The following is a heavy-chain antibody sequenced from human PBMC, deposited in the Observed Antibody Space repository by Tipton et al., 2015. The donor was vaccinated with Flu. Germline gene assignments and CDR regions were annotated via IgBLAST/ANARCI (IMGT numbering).Heavy chain of an antibody. D-gene: IGHD5-18*01. J-gene: IGHJ6*02. CDR3: ARANSALVTNHSYGFGV. Sequence: LRLSCTVSGDSISSGSYYWNWIRQPAGKGLEWIGRIHTTGSTTYSPSLRSRVTVSVDTSKSQFSLKVTSVTAADTAVYYCARANSALVTNHSYGFGVWCQGTTFTVSS. V-gene: IGHV4-61*02. CDR1: GDSISSGSYY. CDR2: IHTTGST.